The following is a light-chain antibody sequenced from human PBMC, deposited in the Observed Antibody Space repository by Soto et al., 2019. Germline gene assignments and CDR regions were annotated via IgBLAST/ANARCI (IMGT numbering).Light chain of an antibody. V-gene: IGKV3-11*01. CDR3: QQRSNWPPPIS. Sequence: EIVLTQSPATLSLSPGERATLSCRSSHNINTYLAWYQQKPGQAPRLLIYDASNRATGIPARFSSSGSGTDFTLTISSLEPEDFALYYCQQRSNWPPPISFGQGTRLEIK. CDR1: HNINTY. J-gene: IGKJ5*01. CDR2: DAS.